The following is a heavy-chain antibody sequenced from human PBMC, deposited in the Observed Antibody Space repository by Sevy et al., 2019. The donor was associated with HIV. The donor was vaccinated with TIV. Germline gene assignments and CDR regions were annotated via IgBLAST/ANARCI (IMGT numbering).Heavy chain of an antibody. Sequence: SETLSLTCAVYGGSFSGYYWSWIRQPPGKGLEWIGEINHSGGTNYNPSLKSRVTISADTSKNKFSLKLSSVSAADTAVYYCARGLSSKYGIDVWGQGTTVTVSS. CDR2: INHSGGT. V-gene: IGHV4-34*01. CDR1: GGSFSGYY. CDR3: ARGLSSKYGIDV. D-gene: IGHD3-16*02. J-gene: IGHJ6*02.